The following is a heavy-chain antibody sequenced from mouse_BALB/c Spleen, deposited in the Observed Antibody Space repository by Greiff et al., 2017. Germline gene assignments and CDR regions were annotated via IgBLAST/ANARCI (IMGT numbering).Heavy chain of an antibody. D-gene: IGHD1-1*02. CDR2: IWSDGST. V-gene: IGHV2-6-2*01. CDR1: GFSLTSYG. Sequence: QVQLQQSGPDLVAPSQSLSITCTVSGFSLTSYGVHWVRQPPGKGLEWLVVIWSDGSTTYNSALKSRLSISKDNSKSQVFLKMNSLQTDDTAMYCCARQSYGYYAMDYWGQGTSVTVSS. J-gene: IGHJ4*01. CDR3: ARQSYGYYAMDY.